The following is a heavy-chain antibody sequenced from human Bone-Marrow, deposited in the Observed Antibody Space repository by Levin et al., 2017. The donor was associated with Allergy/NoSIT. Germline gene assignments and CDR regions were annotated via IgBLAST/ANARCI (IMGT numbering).Heavy chain of an antibody. V-gene: IGHV3-43D*03. D-gene: IGHD6-19*01. CDR3: AKDSRTWTNGWYDHFDS. J-gene: IGHJ4*02. Sequence: PGESLKISCQTSGFTFYDHAMHWLRQAPGKGLEWVSLITWDAGITDYADSVKGRFTISRDNSENVLFLQMDSLRVEDTALYFCAKDSRTWTNGWYDHFDSWGQGTLVTVSS. CDR1: GFTFYDHA. CDR2: ITWDAGIT.